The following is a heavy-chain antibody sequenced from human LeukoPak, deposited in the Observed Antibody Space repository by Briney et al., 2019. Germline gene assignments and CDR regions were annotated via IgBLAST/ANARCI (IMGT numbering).Heavy chain of an antibody. J-gene: IGHJ3*02. CDR3: ARGDHDSYGYYSLAFDI. CDR2: IYSNGNT. Sequence: GGSLRLSCAASGFTFSSYSMNWVRQAPGKGLEWVSVIYSNGNTYYADSVKGRFTISRDSSKNTVYLQMNSLRAEDTAVYYCARGDHDSYGYYSLAFDIWGQGTMVTVSS. V-gene: IGHV3-53*01. CDR1: GFTFSSYS. D-gene: IGHD3-22*01.